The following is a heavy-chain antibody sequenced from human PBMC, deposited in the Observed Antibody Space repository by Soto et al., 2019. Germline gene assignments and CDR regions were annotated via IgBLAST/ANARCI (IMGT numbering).Heavy chain of an antibody. CDR3: ARAGTRPYFYYGMDV. CDR1: GFTVSNNY. CDR2: IYSGGTS. Sequence: QTGGSLRLSCAASGFTVSNNYMSWVRQAPGEGLEWVSVIYSGGTSYYADSVKGRFTISRDNSKNTLYLQMNSLRAEDTAVYYCARAGTRPYFYYGMDVWGQGTTVTVSS. J-gene: IGHJ6*02. V-gene: IGHV3-53*01. D-gene: IGHD1-1*01.